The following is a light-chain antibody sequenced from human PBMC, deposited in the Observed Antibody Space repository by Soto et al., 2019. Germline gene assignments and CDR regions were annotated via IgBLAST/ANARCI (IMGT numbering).Light chain of an antibody. J-gene: IGKJ1*01. CDR2: GAS. CDR1: QSVSSSY. CDR3: HQDFNLPWT. Sequence: EIVLTQSPGTLSLSPLERSTLSFISSQSVSSSYLAWYQQKPGQAPRLLIYGASSRATGIPDRFSGSGSGTDFTLTISSLQPEDFAVYFCHQDFNLPWTFGQGTKVDIK. V-gene: IGKV3-20*01.